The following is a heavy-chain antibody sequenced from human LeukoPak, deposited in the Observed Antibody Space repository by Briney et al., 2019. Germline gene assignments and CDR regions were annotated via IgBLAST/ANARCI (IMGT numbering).Heavy chain of an antibody. CDR1: GFTFSSYA. CDR3: AKGHGGTKLPNYFDY. Sequence: GGSLRLSCAASGFTFSSYAMNWVRQAPGKGLEWVSTISGSGGSTYYADSVKGRFTTSRDNSKNTLYLQMNSLRAEDTAVYYCAKGHGGTKLPNYFDYWGQGTLVTVSS. D-gene: IGHD2-15*01. CDR2: ISGSGGST. J-gene: IGHJ4*02. V-gene: IGHV3-23*01.